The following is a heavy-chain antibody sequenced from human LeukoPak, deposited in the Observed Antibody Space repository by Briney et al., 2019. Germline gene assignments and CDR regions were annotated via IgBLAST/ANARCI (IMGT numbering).Heavy chain of an antibody. CDR2: INWNGGRI. Sequence: GGSLRLSCAACGFTFDDYGMTWVRQAPGKGLEWVSGINWNGGRIDYAESVKGRFTISRDNTKNSLYLQMNSLRVEDTAFYYCARRSGELEPAFDTWGQGTMVTVSS. CDR3: ARRSGELEPAFDT. D-gene: IGHD3-10*01. J-gene: IGHJ3*02. V-gene: IGHV3-20*04. CDR1: GFTFDDYG.